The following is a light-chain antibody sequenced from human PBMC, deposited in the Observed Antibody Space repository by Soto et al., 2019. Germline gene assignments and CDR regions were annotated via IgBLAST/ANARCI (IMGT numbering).Light chain of an antibody. Sequence: QSALTQPLSASGSPGQSVTISCTGTSSDVGGYNYVSWYQQHPGKAPKLMIYDVSKRPSGVPDRFSGSKSGNTASLTVSGLQAEYEADYYCSSYAGSINVLFGGGTKLTVL. J-gene: IGLJ2*01. CDR1: SSDVGGYNY. CDR2: DVS. CDR3: SSYAGSINVL. V-gene: IGLV2-8*01.